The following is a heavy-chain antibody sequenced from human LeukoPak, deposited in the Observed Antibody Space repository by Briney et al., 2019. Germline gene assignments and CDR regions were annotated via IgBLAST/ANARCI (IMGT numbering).Heavy chain of an antibody. J-gene: IGHJ3*02. CDR2: FHHTAGT. CDR1: GDSISGDY. D-gene: IGHD3-22*01. CDR3: ARLLDYDSSGDPDTFDI. V-gene: IGHV4-59*08. Sequence: SETLSLTCTVSGDSISGDYWSWIRQSPGQGLEWIGYFHHTAGTRYNPSLQSRVTISIDTSRNHFSLKLNSLSAADTAVYFCARLLDYDSSGDPDTFDIWGQGTVVTVSP.